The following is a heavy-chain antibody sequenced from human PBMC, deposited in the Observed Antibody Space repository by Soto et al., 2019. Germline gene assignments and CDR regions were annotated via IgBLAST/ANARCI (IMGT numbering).Heavy chain of an antibody. CDR2: IYPGDSDT. V-gene: IGHV5-51*01. CDR1: GCGYTSYW. Sequence: PGECMKTDGEGSGCGYTSYWIGSVRQMPGKGLEWMGIIYPGDSDTRYSPSFQGQVTISADKSISTAYLQWSSLKASDTAMYYCARHFDFWSGYTLGGYYGMDVWGQGTTVTVSS. CDR3: ARHFDFWSGYTLGGYYGMDV. D-gene: IGHD3-3*01. J-gene: IGHJ6*02.